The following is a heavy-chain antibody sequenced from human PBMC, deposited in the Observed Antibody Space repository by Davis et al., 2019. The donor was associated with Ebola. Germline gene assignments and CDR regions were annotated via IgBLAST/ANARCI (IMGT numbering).Heavy chain of an antibody. CDR3: ASFRVVGATGSGDYYYGMDV. CDR2: IIPIFGTA. J-gene: IGHJ6*02. CDR1: GGTFSSYA. Sequence: SVKVSCKASGGTFSSYAISWVRQAPGQGLEWMGGIIPIFGTANYAQKFQGRVTITADKSTSTAYMELSSLRSEDTAVYYCASFRVVGATGSGDYYYGMDVWGQGTTVTVSS. V-gene: IGHV1-69*06. D-gene: IGHD1-26*01.